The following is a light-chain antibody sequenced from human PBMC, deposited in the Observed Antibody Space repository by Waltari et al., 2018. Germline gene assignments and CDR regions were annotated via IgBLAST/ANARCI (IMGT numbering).Light chain of an antibody. J-gene: IGKJ2*01. CDR3: HQYNDGPPFN. V-gene: IGKV3-15*01. CDR1: QSVTTN. CDR2: GAS. Sequence: EIVMTQSPATLSVSPGERAILSCRASQSVTTNLAWYQQKPGQAPRLRIYGASTRATDIPARFSGSGSGTEFTLTISSLQSEDFAVYYCHQYNDGPPFNFGQGTKLEIK.